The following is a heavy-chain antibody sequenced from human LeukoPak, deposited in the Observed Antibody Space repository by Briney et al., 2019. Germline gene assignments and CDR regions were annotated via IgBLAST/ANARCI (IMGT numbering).Heavy chain of an antibody. J-gene: IGHJ4*02. D-gene: IGHD2-8*01. Sequence: PSETLSLTCTVSGGSISSYYWSWIRQPPGKGLEWIGYIYYSGSTNYNPYLKSRVTISVDTSKNQFSLKLSSVTAADTAVYYCARGVSAPWDFDYWGQGTLVTVSS. CDR1: GGSISSYY. CDR3: ARGVSAPWDFDY. V-gene: IGHV4-59*01. CDR2: IYYSGST.